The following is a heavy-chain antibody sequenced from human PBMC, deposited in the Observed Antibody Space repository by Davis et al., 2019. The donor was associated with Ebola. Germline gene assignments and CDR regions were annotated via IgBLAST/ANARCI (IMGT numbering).Heavy chain of an antibody. D-gene: IGHD6-13*01. Sequence: MPSETLSLTCSVSGGSISGYYWSWIRQPPGKGLEWIGYIYYSGSTNYNPSLKSRVTISVDTSKTQFSLKLSSVTAADTAVYYCASGYSSSWFDPWGQGTLVTVSS. J-gene: IGHJ5*02. CDR3: ASGYSSSWFDP. V-gene: IGHV4-59*01. CDR1: GGSISGYY. CDR2: IYYSGST.